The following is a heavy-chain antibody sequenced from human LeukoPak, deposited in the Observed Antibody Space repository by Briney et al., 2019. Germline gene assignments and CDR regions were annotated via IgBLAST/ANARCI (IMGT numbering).Heavy chain of an antibody. Sequence: PSETLSLTCTVSGGSISSYYWSWIRQPPGKGLEWIGYIYYTGSTNYNPSLKSRVTISVDTSKNQFSLKLSSVTAADTAVYYCAREVLLDYGSGSYYKNYYYGMDVWGQGTTVTVSS. V-gene: IGHV4-59*01. D-gene: IGHD3-10*01. CDR2: IYYTGST. J-gene: IGHJ6*02. CDR3: AREVLLDYGSGSYYKNYYYGMDV. CDR1: GGSISSYY.